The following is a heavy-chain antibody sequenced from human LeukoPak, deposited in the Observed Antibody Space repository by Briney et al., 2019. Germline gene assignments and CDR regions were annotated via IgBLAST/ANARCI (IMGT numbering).Heavy chain of an antibody. J-gene: IGHJ6*02. V-gene: IGHV4-59*01. D-gene: IGHD3-10*01. Sequence: SETLSLTCTVSGGSISSYYWSWIRQPPGKGLEWIGYIYYSGSTNYNPSLKSRVTISVDTSKNQFSLKLRSVTAADTAVYYCARDSRSLWFGESWYYGMDVWGQGTTVTVSS. CDR1: GGSISSYY. CDR2: IYYSGST. CDR3: ARDSRSLWFGESWYYGMDV.